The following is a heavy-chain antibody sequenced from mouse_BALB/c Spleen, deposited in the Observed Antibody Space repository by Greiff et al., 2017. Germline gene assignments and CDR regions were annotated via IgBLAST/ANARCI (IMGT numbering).Heavy chain of an antibody. CDR1: GYSITSGYS. CDR2: IHYSGST. D-gene: IGHD1-1*01. V-gene: IGHV3-1*02. Sequence: VQLKESGPDLVKPSQSLSLTCTVTGYSITSGYSWHWIRQFPGNKLEWMGYIHYSGSTNYNPSLKSRISITRDTSKNQFFLQLNSVTTEDTATYYCASGPYYYGSSSLYAMDYWGQGTSVTVSS. CDR3: ASGPYYYGSSSLYAMDY. J-gene: IGHJ4*01.